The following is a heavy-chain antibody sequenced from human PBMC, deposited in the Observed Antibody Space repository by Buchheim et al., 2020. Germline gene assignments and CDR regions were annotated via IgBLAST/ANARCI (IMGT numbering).Heavy chain of an antibody. Sequence: QVQLVESGGGVVQPGRSLRLSCAASGFTFSSYAMHWVRQAPGKGLEWVAVISYDGSNKYYADSVKGRFTIPRDNSKNTLSLKMNSLRAEDTAVYYCARGLSGWYELDYWGQGTL. CDR2: ISYDGSNK. CDR1: GFTFSSYA. D-gene: IGHD6-19*01. J-gene: IGHJ4*02. V-gene: IGHV3-30*04. CDR3: ARGLSGWYELDY.